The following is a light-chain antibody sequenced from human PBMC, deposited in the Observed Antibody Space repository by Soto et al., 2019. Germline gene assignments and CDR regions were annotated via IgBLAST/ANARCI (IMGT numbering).Light chain of an antibody. CDR3: YSYACSSTCDIYV. CDR2: EGS. V-gene: IGLV2-23*01. J-gene: IGLJ1*01. Sequence: QSALTQPASVSGSPGQSITISCTGTSSDVGSYNLVSWYQQHPGKAPKLMIYEGSKRPSGVSNRFAGSKSGNTASLTISGIHAEHEADDSCYSYACSSTCDIYVFGTGTKVTVL. CDR1: SSDVGSYNL.